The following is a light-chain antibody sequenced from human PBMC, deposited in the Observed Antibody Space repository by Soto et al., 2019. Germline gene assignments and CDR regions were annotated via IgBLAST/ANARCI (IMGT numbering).Light chain of an antibody. CDR1: QNIDSR. CDR2: DAS. CDR3: QQYNSFSLST. J-gene: IGKJ3*01. Sequence: DIQMAQSPSTLSASVGDRVTITCRASQNIDSRLAWYQQKPGKAPKLLVYDASTLERGVTSTFSGSGSGTDFTLTIRSLQPEDFATYYCQQYNSFSLSTFGPGTKV. V-gene: IGKV1-5*01.